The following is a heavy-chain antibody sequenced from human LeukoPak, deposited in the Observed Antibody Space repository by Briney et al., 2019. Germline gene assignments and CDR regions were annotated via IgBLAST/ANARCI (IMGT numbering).Heavy chain of an antibody. D-gene: IGHD6-13*01. CDR3: ARVSRSSWYFRYWFDP. J-gene: IGHJ5*02. CDR2: INPNSGGT. V-gene: IGHV1-2*02. CDR1: GYTFTGYY. Sequence: EASVKVSCKASGYTFTGYYMHWVRQAPGQGLEWMGWINPNSGGTNYAQKFQGRVTMTRDTSISTAYMELSRLRSDDTAVYYCARVSRSSWYFRYWFDPWGQGTLVTVSP.